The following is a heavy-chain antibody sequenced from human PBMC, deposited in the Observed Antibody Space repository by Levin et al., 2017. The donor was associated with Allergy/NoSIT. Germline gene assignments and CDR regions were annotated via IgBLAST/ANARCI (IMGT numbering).Heavy chain of an antibody. D-gene: IGHD6-13*01. J-gene: IGHJ4*02. CDR3: ARLQKAGAVLPEEGLFDF. Sequence: GESLKISCKASGYSFVNYWIGWVRQKPGKGLEWMGIIYPGDPDKRYSSSFQGQVTMSVDRFFKPAYLQWSSLKASDNAIYYCARLQKAGAVLPEEGLFDFWGQGTLVTVSS. CDR2: IYPGDPDK. CDR1: GYSFVNYW. V-gene: IGHV5-51*01.